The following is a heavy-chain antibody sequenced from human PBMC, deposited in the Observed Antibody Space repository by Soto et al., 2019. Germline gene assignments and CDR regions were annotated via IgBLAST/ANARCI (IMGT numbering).Heavy chain of an antibody. CDR3: ARRGRSYGEFDY. D-gene: IGHD5-18*01. J-gene: IGHJ4*02. Sequence: EVQLVQSGAEVKKPGESLKISCKGSGYSFTTYWIGWVRQMPGKGLEWMGIIYPDDSDARYSPSFQGQVTISVDKSINTAYLQWSSLKASDTAIYYCARRGRSYGEFDYWGQGALVTVSS. V-gene: IGHV5-51*03. CDR1: GYSFTTYW. CDR2: IYPDDSDA.